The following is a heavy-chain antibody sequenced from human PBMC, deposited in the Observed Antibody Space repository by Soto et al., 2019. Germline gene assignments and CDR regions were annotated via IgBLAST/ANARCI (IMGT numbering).Heavy chain of an antibody. V-gene: IGHV4-30-2*01. CDR2: IYHSGST. Sequence: SETLSLTCAVSGGSISSGGYSWSWIRQPPGKGLEWIGYIYHSGSTYYNPSLKSRVTISVDRSKNQFSLKLSSVTAADTAVYYCARAHDYGDSSWFDPWGQGTLVTVSS. D-gene: IGHD4-17*01. CDR3: ARAHDYGDSSWFDP. CDR1: GGSISSGGYS. J-gene: IGHJ5*02.